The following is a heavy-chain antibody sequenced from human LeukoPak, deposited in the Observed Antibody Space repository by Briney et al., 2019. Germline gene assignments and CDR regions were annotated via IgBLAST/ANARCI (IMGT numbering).Heavy chain of an antibody. V-gene: IGHV1-8*01. CDR1: GYTFTRYD. CDR2: MNPNSGNT. Sequence: GASVKVSCKASGYTFTRYDINWVRQATGQGLEWMGWMNPNSGNTGYAQKFQGRVTMTRNTSISTAYMELSSLRSEDKAVHYCARFPYYDFWSGYYRRHFDYWGPRTLVTVSS. CDR3: ARFPYYDFWSGYYRRHFDY. D-gene: IGHD3-3*01. J-gene: IGHJ4*02.